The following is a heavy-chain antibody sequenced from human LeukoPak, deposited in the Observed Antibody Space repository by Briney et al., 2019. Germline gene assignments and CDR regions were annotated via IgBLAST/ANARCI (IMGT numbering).Heavy chain of an antibody. J-gene: IGHJ3*02. CDR2: INSDGSST. Sequence: GGSLRLSCAASGFTFSSYWMHWVRQAPGKGLVWVSLINSDGSSTSYADSVKGRFTISRDNAKNTLYLQMNSLRAEDTAVYYCARERGYAFDIWGQGTMVTVSS. CDR1: GFTFSSYW. CDR3: ARERGYAFDI. V-gene: IGHV3-74*01. D-gene: IGHD3-10*01.